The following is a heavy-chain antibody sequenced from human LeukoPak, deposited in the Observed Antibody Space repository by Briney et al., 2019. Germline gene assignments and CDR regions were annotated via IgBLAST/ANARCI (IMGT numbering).Heavy chain of an antibody. Sequence: PGGSLRLSCAASGFTFSSYSMNWVRQAPGKGLEWVSYISSSISTKYYADSVKGRFTISRDNAKNSLYLQMNSLRTEDTAVYYCAKDGATMGYYFDYWGQGTLVTVSS. D-gene: IGHD5-12*01. V-gene: IGHV3-48*01. CDR2: ISSSISTK. CDR1: GFTFSSYS. J-gene: IGHJ4*02. CDR3: AKDGATMGYYFDY.